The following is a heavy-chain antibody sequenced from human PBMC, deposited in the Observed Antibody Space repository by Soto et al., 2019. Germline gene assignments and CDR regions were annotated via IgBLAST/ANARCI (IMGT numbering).Heavy chain of an antibody. CDR3: ARIGDYYDSSGYYSPNYYYYYGMDV. V-gene: IGHV4-34*01. J-gene: IGHJ6*02. D-gene: IGHD3-22*01. CDR1: GGSFSGYY. CDR2: INHSGST. Sequence: SETLSLTYAVYGGSFSGYYWSWIRQPPGKGLEWIGEINHSGSTNYNPSLKSRVTISVDTSKNQFSLKLSSVTAADTAVYYCARIGDYYDSSGYYSPNYYYYYGMDVWGQGTTVTGSS.